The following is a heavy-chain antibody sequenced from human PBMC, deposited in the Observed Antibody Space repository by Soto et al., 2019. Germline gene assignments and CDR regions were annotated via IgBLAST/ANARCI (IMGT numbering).Heavy chain of an antibody. CDR3: AKEPLTVSAYFDY. CDR2: ISGSGDNT. D-gene: IGHD2-21*02. Sequence: EVQVLESGGGLVQPGGSLRLSCAASGFTFGNYAMSWVRQAPGKGLEWVSTISGSGDNTDYVDSVKGRFTISRDNSKNTLYLQMNILRAEDTALYYCAKEPLTVSAYFDYWGQGTLVTVSS. V-gene: IGHV3-23*01. CDR1: GFTFGNYA. J-gene: IGHJ4*02.